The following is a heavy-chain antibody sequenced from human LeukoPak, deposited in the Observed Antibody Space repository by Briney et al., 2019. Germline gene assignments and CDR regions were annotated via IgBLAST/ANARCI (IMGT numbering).Heavy chain of an antibody. D-gene: IGHD1-1*01. Sequence: GGSLRLSCAASGFTFSSYWMSWVRQSPGKGLEWVANIRPDGSEKYYVDSMKGRFNISRDNAKNSQYLQMNSLRAEDTAVYFCARDDGLRTVDYWGQGTPVTVSS. V-gene: IGHV3-7*01. CDR2: IRPDGSEK. CDR3: ARDDGLRTVDY. J-gene: IGHJ4*02. CDR1: GFTFSSYW.